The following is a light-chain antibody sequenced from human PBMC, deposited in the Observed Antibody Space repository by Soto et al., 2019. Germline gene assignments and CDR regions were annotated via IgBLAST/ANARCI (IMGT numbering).Light chain of an antibody. J-gene: IGKJ2*01. CDR1: QSVSSN. Sequence: EIVMTQSPATLSVSPGERATLSCRASQSVSSNLVWYQQKPGQAPRLLIYGASTRATGIPARFSGSASGTEFTLTISSRQSEDFAVYYCQQYNNWPQTFGQGIKLEIK. CDR3: QQYNNWPQT. CDR2: GAS. V-gene: IGKV3-15*01.